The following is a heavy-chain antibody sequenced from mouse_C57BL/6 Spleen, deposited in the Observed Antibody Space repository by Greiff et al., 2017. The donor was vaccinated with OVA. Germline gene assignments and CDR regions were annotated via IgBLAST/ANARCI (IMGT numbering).Heavy chain of an antibody. Sequence: QVQLQQPGAELVMPGASVKLSCKASGYTFTSYWMHWVKQRPGQGLEWIGELDPSDSYTNYNQKFKGKSTLTVDKSSSTAYMQLSSLTSEDSAVYYCARHDSSGYPFFAYWGQGTLVTVSA. CDR1: GYTFTSYW. V-gene: IGHV1-69*01. J-gene: IGHJ3*01. CDR2: LDPSDSYT. D-gene: IGHD3-2*02. CDR3: ARHDSSGYPFFAY.